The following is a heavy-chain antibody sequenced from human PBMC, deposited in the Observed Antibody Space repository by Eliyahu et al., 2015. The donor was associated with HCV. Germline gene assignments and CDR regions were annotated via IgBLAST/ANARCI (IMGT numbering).Heavy chain of an antibody. CDR3: AKDQSSLRQEYYGMDV. V-gene: IGHV3-23*01. CDR2: ISGSGGST. Sequence: EVQLLESGGGLVQPGGSLRLSCAASGFTFSXYAMSWVRQAPGKGLEWVSAISGSGGSTYYADSVKGRFTISRDNSKNTLYLQMNSLRAEDTAVYYCAKDQSSLRQEYYGMDVWGQGTTVTVSS. J-gene: IGHJ6*02. CDR1: GFTFSXYA. D-gene: IGHD4-17*01.